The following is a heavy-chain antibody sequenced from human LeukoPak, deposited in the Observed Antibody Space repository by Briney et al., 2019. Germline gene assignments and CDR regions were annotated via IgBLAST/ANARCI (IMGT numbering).Heavy chain of an antibody. CDR3: ERIPCGHCCAICYNH. CDR1: DVSLREYY. D-gene: IGHD2-8*01. J-gene: IGHJ5*02. Sequence: SETLSLTCTVYDVSLREYYWSWIRQPPGKGLEWIGEINHNGGTKYNPSLKGRVTISVDTSENHFSLNLRSVTAADTAVYYCERIPCGHCCAICYNHWGRGTLVTVSS. CDR2: INHNGGT. V-gene: IGHV4-34*01.